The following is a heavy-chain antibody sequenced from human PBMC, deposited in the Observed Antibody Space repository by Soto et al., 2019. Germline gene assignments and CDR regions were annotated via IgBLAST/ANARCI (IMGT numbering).Heavy chain of an antibody. D-gene: IGHD3-10*01. Sequence: PSETLSLTCTVSGASLRSGSYYWSWIRQPPGKGLEWIGYISHSGRTNYDPSLKSRLTMSVDTSQNQFSLQLNSVTAADTAVYYCSYGSSFDHWGQGTLVTVSS. V-gene: IGHV4-61*01. CDR2: ISHSGRT. CDR3: SYGSSFDH. CDR1: GASLRSGSYY. J-gene: IGHJ4*02.